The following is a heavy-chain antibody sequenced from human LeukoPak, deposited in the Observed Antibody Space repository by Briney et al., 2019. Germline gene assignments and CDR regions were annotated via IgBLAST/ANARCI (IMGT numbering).Heavy chain of an antibody. D-gene: IGHD3-10*01. CDR1: GYTFTSYG. CDR2: ISAYNGNT. J-gene: IGHJ4*02. V-gene: IGHV1-18*01. CDR3: ATGSPATRKQLWFGESGY. Sequence: ASVKVSCKASGYTFTSYGISWVRQAPGQGLEWMGWISAYNGNTNYAQKFQGRVTMTEDTSTDTAYMELSSLRSEDTAVYYCATGSPATRKQLWFGESGYWGQGTLVTVSS.